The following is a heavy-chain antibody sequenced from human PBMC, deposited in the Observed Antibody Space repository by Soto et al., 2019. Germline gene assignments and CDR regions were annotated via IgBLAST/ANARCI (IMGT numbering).Heavy chain of an antibody. Sequence: ASVKVSCKASGYTFTSYAMHWVRQAPGQRLEWMGWINAGNGNTKYSQKFQGRVTITRDTSASTAYMELSSLRSEDTAVYYCARLAYYYDSSGYPSYGMDVWGQWTRVTVSS. D-gene: IGHD3-22*01. J-gene: IGHJ6*02. CDR3: ARLAYYYDSSGYPSYGMDV. CDR1: GYTFTSYA. CDR2: INAGNGNT. V-gene: IGHV1-3*01.